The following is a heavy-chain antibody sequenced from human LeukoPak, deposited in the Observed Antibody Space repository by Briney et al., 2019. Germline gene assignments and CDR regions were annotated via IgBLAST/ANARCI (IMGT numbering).Heavy chain of an antibody. J-gene: IGHJ4*02. Sequence: ASAKVSCKASGYTFTGYFMHWVRQAPGQGLEWMGWINPNSGGTNYAQKFQGRVTMTRDTSISTAYMELSSLRSDDTAIYFCARGGLQLWFLVDYWGQGTLVTVSS. CDR1: GYTFTGYF. CDR2: INPNSGGT. V-gene: IGHV1-2*02. D-gene: IGHD5-18*01. CDR3: ARGGLQLWFLVDY.